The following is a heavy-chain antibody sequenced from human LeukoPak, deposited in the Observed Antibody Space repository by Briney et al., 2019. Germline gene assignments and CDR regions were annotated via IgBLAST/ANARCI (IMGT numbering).Heavy chain of an antibody. CDR3: ARDHSGSYPNYFGY. Sequence: ASVKVSCKASGYTFTSYGISWVRQAPGQGLEWMGWISAYNGNTNYAQKLQGRVTMTTDTSTSTAYMELRSLRSDDTAVYYCARDHSGSYPNYFGYWGQGTLVTVSS. D-gene: IGHD1-26*01. CDR1: GYTFTSYG. CDR2: ISAYNGNT. V-gene: IGHV1-18*01. J-gene: IGHJ4*02.